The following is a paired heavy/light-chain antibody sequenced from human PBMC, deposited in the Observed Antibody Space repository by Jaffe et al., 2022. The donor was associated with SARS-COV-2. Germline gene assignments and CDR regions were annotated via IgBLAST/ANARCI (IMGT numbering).Heavy chain of an antibody. Sequence: EVQLVESGGGLVQPGRSLRLSCAASGFTFDDYAMHWVRQAPGKGLEWLSGISWNSAKIDYADSVKGRFTISRDNAKNSLYLQMSSLSAEDTALYYCTKDIYVTPGRGMDVWGKGTTVTVSS. D-gene: IGHD2-15*01. J-gene: IGHJ6*04. CDR2: ISWNSAKI. V-gene: IGHV3-9*01. CDR3: TKDIYVTPGRGMDV. CDR1: GFTFDDYA.
Light chain of an antibody. J-gene: IGLJ2*01. V-gene: IGLV7-43*01. Sequence: QAVVTQEPSLTVSPGGTVTLTCASSTGAVTSGHYPNWFQQKPGQAPRALIYTASNRHPWTPARFSGSLLGGKAALTLSGVQPEDEAEYYCLLYSGGAQVFGGGTKLTVL. CDR2: TAS. CDR1: TGAVTSGHY. CDR3: LLYSGGAQV.